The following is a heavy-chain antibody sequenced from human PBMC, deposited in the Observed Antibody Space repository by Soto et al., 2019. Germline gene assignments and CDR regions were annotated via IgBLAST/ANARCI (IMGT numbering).Heavy chain of an antibody. CDR1: GVSIGSGSYH. V-gene: IGHV4-39*01. J-gene: IGHJ6*02. CDR3: ARKGSTGLYYYYGLDV. Sequence: SETLSLTCTVSGVSIGSGSYHWAWIRQPPGQGLEWIGSIYNNGSNFYNTSLESRVTISVDTSKNQLSLRLNSVAAADTAVYYCARKGSTGLYYYYGLDVWGPGTRVTVSS. CDR2: IYNNGSN.